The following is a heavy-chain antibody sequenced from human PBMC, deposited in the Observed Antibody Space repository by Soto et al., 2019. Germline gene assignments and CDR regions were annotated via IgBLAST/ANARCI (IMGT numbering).Heavy chain of an antibody. CDR2: ISHSGNT. CDR3: ARSVFP. Sequence: PSETLSLTCAVSGGSISSGNWWSWVRQSPRKGLEWIGEISHSGNTNHNPSLKSRVTISVDTSKNQFSLKLSSVTAADTAVYYCARSVFPWGQGTLVTVSS. J-gene: IGHJ5*02. V-gene: IGHV4-4*02. CDR1: GGSISSGNW.